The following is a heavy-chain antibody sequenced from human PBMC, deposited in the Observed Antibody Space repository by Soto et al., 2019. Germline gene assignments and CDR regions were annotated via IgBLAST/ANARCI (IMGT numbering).Heavy chain of an antibody. J-gene: IGHJ2*01. CDR1: GDSISSYY. D-gene: IGHD2-2*01. V-gene: IGHV4-59*01. CDR3: ARDRTSVNWYFDL. CDR2: IHYTGNT. Sequence: QVQLQESGPGLVKPSETLSLTCTVSGDSISSYYWSWIRQPPGNGLEWIGYIHYTGNTNHNPSLKSRVIISVDTSKNQFSLKLSAVTAADTAVYYCARDRTSVNWYFDLWGRGTLVSVSS.